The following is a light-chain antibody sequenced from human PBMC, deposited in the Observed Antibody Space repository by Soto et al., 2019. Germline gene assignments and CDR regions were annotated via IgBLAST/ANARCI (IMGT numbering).Light chain of an antibody. V-gene: IGLV2-14*01. J-gene: IGLJ1*01. CDR1: SSDVGGYNY. Sequence: QSALTQPASVSGSPGQSITISCTGTSSDVGGYNYVSWYQQHPGKAPKLMLYDVSNRPSGVSNRFSGSKSGNTASLTISGLQAEDEADYYCSSYTSSSTHDVFGTGTKLTVL. CDR2: DVS. CDR3: SSYTSSSTHDV.